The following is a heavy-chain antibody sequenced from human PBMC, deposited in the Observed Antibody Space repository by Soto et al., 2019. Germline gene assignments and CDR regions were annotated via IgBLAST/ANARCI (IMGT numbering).Heavy chain of an antibody. J-gene: IGHJ6*03. CDR2: MNPNSGNT. CDR3: ARFLRAAGITFYYYYYMDV. V-gene: IGHV1-8*01. D-gene: IGHD6-13*01. Sequence: ASVKVSCKASGYTFTSYDINWVRQATGQGLEWMGWMNPNSGNTGYAQKFQGRVTMTRNTSISTAYMELSSLRSEDTAVYYCARFLRAAGITFYYYYYMDVWGKGTTVTVSS. CDR1: GYTFTSYD.